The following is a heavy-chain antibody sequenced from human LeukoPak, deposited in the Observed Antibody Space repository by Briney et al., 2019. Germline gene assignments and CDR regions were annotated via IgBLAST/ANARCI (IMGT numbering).Heavy chain of an antibody. CDR2: IIPIIGIA. CDR3: ARDYSSGWYDY. CDR1: GGTFSSYA. Sequence: GSSVKVSSKASGGTFSSYAFSWVRQTPGQGLEWMGRIIPIIGIANYAQKFQGRVTITADKSTSTAYMELRSLRSEDTAVYYCARDYSSGWYDYWGQGTLVTVSS. D-gene: IGHD6-19*01. V-gene: IGHV1-69*04. J-gene: IGHJ4*02.